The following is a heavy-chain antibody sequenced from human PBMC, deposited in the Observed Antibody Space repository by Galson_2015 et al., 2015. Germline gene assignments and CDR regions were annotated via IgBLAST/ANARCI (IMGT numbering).Heavy chain of an antibody. J-gene: IGHJ5*02. Sequence: SVKVSCKASGGTFSSYTISWVRQAPGQGLEWMGRIIPILGIANYARKFQGRVTITADKSTSTAYMELSSLRSEDTAVYYCARPRDSSGEAWFDPWGQGTLVTVSS. CDR1: GGTFSSYT. D-gene: IGHD3-22*01. CDR3: ARPRDSSGEAWFDP. V-gene: IGHV1-69*02. CDR2: IIPILGIA.